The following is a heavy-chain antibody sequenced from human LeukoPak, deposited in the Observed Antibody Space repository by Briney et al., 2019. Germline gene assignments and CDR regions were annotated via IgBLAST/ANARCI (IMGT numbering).Heavy chain of an antibody. CDR1: GFTFSSYS. V-gene: IGHV3-21*01. D-gene: IGHD3-10*01. CDR2: ISSSSSYI. Sequence: GGSLRLSCAASGFTFSSYSMNWVRQAPGKGLEWVSSISSSSSYIYYADSVKGRFTISRDNAKNSLYLQMNSLGAEDTAVYYCARAHQMVRGVDWFDPWGQGTLVTVSS. J-gene: IGHJ5*02. CDR3: ARAHQMVRGVDWFDP.